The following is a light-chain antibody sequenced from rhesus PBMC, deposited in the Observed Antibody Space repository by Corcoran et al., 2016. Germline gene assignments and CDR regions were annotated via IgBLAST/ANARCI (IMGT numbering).Light chain of an antibody. Sequence: DIQMTQSPSSLSASVGDRVTITCRASQGISNWLAWYQQKPGKAPKLLIYRAANLEPGVPSRFSGSGSWTDFTLTISSLQPEDIATYYCQQHDNSPGTFGQGTKVEIK. CDR3: QQHDNSPGT. CDR1: QGISNW. V-gene: IGKV1-69*01. J-gene: IGKJ1*01. CDR2: RAA.